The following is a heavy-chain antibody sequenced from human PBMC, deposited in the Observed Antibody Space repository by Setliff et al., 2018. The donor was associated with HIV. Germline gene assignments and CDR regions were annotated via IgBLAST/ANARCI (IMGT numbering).Heavy chain of an antibody. D-gene: IGHD6-25*01. Sequence: ASVVSCKPSGYSFTNHYMHWVRQAPGQGLEWMGVINPTGGSTRNTQKFQGRVAMTRDTSTSTVYMELSSLRSEDTAVYYCASAGAWQRNALDIWGQGTMVTVSS. CDR3: ASAGAWQRNALDI. J-gene: IGHJ3*02. CDR1: GYSFTNHY. CDR2: INPTGGST. V-gene: IGHV1-46*01.